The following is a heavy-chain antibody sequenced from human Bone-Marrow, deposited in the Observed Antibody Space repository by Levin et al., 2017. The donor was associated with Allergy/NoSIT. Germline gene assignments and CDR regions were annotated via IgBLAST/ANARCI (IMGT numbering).Heavy chain of an antibody. D-gene: IGHD3-10*01. J-gene: IGHJ4*02. CDR1: GGSISTADYY. CDR3: ARGVEEWFGGFPVYYFDK. V-gene: IGHV4-31*03. CDR2: ISYSGST. Sequence: PSETLSLTCTVSGGSISTADYYWSRIRQHPGKGLEWIGYISYSGSTFYNPSLKSRVAMSVDTSKNQFPLRQISVTAAATAVYYCARGVEEWFGGFPVYYFDKWGQGTLVTV.